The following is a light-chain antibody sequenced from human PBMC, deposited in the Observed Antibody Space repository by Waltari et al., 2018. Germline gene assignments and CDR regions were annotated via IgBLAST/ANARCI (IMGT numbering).Light chain of an antibody. V-gene: IGLV2-14*01. CDR1: SSDVGGYNY. CDR2: DVS. J-gene: IGLJ1*01. CDR3: SSYTSSSILYV. Sequence: QSALTQPASVSGSPGPSITISCTGTSSDVGGYNYVSWYQQHPGKAPKLMIYDVSKRPSGVSNRFSGSKSGNTASLTISGLQAEDEADYYCSSYTSSSILYVFGTGTKVTVL.